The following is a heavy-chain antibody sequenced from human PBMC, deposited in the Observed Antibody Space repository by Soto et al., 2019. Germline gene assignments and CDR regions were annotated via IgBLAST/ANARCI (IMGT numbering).Heavy chain of an antibody. V-gene: IGHV4-31*03. D-gene: IGHD2-15*01. J-gene: IGHJ4*02. CDR3: ARTKCSGGSCYSWSPDY. CDR2: RYYSEST. CDR1: GGSITTGGYY. Sequence: SETLSLTCTVSGGSITTGGYYWSWIRQLPGKGLEWIGHRYYSESTCYNPSLKSRVSISLDTSKNQFSLKLSFVTAAGTAMYYCARTKCSGGSCYSWSPDYWGQGTPVTVSS.